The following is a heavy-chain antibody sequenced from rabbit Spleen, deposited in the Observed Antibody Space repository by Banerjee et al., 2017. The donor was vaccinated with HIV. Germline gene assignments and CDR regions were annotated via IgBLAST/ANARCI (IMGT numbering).Heavy chain of an antibody. D-gene: IGHD4-1*01. J-gene: IGHJ4*01. CDR3: ARETSSGWGVVSFYFNL. V-gene: IGHV1S45*01. CDR2: IAAGSGGDT. Sequence: QEQLEESGGGLVKPEGSLTLTCTASGFSFTNGYDMCWVRQAPGKGLEWIACIAAGSGGDTYYASWAKGRFTISKTSSTTVTLQMTSLTGADTATYFCARETSSGWGVVSFYFNLWGPGTLVTVS. CDR1: GFSFTNGYD.